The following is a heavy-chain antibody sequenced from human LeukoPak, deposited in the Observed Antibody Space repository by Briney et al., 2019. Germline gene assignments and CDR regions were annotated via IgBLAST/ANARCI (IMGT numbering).Heavy chain of an antibody. CDR1: GFTFTSYS. CDR2: ISSSSSYI. D-gene: IGHD5-18*01. CDR3: ARGGKQLWVFDY. J-gene: IGHJ4*02. V-gene: IGHV3-21*01. Sequence: GGSLRLSCAASGFTFTSYSMNWVRQAPGKGLEWVSSISSSSSYIYYADSVKGRFTISRDNAKNSLYLQMNSLRAEDAAVYYCARGGKQLWVFDYWGQGTLLTVSS.